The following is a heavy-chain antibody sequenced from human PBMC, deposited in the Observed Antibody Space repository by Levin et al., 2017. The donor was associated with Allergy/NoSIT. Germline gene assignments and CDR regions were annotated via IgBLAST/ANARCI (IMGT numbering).Heavy chain of an antibody. CDR3: ARASYDSARFFYYYMDV. Sequence: SETLSLTCTASGVSISSSSYYWSWIRQHPEKGLEWIGYIYYTGTTYYNPSLKSRVVISIGTSKNQFSLKLTSATAADTAVYYCARASYDSARFFYYYMDVWGKGTTVTVPS. D-gene: IGHD3-16*01. J-gene: IGHJ6*03. CDR2: IYYTGTT. CDR1: GVSISSSSYY. V-gene: IGHV4-31*03.